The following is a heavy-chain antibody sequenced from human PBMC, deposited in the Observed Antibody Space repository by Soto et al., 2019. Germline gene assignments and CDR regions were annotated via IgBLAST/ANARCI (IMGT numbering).Heavy chain of an antibody. CDR3: ARDRNYEFDY. CDR2: IYYSGST. J-gene: IGHJ4*02. D-gene: IGHD4-4*01. Sequence: SETLSLTCTVSGGSISSYYWSWIRQPPGKGLEWIGYIYYSGSTNYNPSLKSRVTISVDTSKNQFSLKLSSVTAADTAVYYCARDRNYEFDYRGQGTLVTVSS. V-gene: IGHV4-59*01. CDR1: GGSISSYY.